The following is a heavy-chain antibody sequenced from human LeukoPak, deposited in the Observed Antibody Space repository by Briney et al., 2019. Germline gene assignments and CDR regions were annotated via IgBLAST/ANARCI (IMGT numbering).Heavy chain of an antibody. CDR3: ARVLGLLGNWFDP. V-gene: IGHV4-39*07. Sequence: SPSETLSLTCTVSGGSISSYYWGWIRQPPGKGLEWIGSIYYSGSTYYNPSLKSRVTISVDTSKNQFSLKLSSVTAADTAVYYCARVLGLLGNWFDPWGQGTLVTVSS. J-gene: IGHJ5*02. D-gene: IGHD2-15*01. CDR1: GGSISSYY. CDR2: IYYSGST.